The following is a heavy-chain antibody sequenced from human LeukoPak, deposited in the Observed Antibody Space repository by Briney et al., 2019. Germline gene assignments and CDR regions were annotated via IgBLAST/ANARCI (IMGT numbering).Heavy chain of an antibody. CDR3: ASSYGSGSYYSSLDY. Sequence: GESPKILCRGPGYSFTSYWNGWVRQLPGKGLEWRVIIYHGDYGNRYSPSFQGQVTISADKSISTASLQWSSLKASDTAMYYGASSYGSGSYYSSLDYWGQGTLVTVSS. J-gene: IGHJ4*02. D-gene: IGHD3-10*01. CDR1: GYSFTSYW. CDR2: IYHGDYGN. V-gene: IGHV5-51*01.